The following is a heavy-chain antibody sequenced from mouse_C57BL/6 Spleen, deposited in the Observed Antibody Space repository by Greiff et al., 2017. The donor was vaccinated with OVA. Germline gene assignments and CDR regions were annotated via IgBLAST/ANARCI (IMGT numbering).Heavy chain of an antibody. D-gene: IGHD3-1*01. V-gene: IGHV5-16*01. CDR3: AREGYGGSWFAY. CDR1: GFTFSDYY. J-gene: IGHJ3*01. CDR2: INYDGSST. Sequence: DVKLVESEGGLVQPGSSMKLSCTASGFTFSDYYMAWVRQVPEKGLEWVANINYDGSSTYYLDSLKSRFIISRDNAKNILYLQMSSLKSEDTATYYCAREGYGGSWFAYWGQGTLVTVSA.